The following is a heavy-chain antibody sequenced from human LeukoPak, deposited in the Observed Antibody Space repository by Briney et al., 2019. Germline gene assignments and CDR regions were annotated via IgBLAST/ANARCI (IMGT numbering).Heavy chain of an antibody. CDR3: ARGVRADVVVTELDY. V-gene: IGHV3-30*03. CDR2: ISYDGSNK. J-gene: IGHJ4*02. D-gene: IGHD2-21*02. CDR1: GFTFSSYG. Sequence: PGRSLRLSCAASGFTFSSYGMHWVRQAPGKGLEWVAVISYDGSNKYYADSVKGRFTISRDNSKNTLYLQMNSLRAEDTAVYYCARGVRADVVVTELDYWGQGTLVTVSS.